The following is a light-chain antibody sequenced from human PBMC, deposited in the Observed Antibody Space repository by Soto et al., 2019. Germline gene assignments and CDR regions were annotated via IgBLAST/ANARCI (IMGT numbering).Light chain of an antibody. CDR1: QSVSTN. J-gene: IGKJ1*01. CDR3: EQYSIWRT. CDR2: AAS. Sequence: IGLSHSAATLSLSKGEGAALSRRASQSVSTNLAWYQQKAGQAPRLLIYAASTRATGIPARFSGSGSGTEFTLTISSLQSEDFAVYCCEQYSIWRTFGQGAKVAIK. V-gene: IGKV3-15*01.